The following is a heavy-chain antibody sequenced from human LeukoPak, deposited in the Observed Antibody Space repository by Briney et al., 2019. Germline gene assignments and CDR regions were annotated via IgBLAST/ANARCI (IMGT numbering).Heavy chain of an antibody. CDR1: GGSFSGYY. Sequence: NASETLSLTCAVYGGSFSGYYWSWILQPPGKGLEWIGEINHSGSTNYNPSLKSRVTISVDTSKNQFSLKLSSVTAADTAVYYCAVGYCSSTSCSDVWGKGTTVTVSS. CDR2: INHSGST. D-gene: IGHD2-2*01. CDR3: AVGYCSSTSCSDV. V-gene: IGHV4-34*01. J-gene: IGHJ6*04.